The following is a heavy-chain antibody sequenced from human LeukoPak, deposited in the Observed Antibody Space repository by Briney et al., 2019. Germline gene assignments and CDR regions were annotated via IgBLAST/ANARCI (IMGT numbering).Heavy chain of an antibody. V-gene: IGHV4-34*01. D-gene: IGHD3-16*01. CDR3: ARHYGP. CDR1: GGSFSGYY. Sequence: SGTLSLTCAVYGGSFSGYYWSWIRQPPGKGLEWIGEINHSGSTNYNPSLKSRVTISVDTSKNQFSLKPNSVTAADTAVYYCARHYGPWGQGTLVTVSS. CDR2: INHSGST. J-gene: IGHJ5*02.